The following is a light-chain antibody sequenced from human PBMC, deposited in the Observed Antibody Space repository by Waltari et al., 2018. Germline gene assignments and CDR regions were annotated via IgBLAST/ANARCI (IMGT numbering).Light chain of an antibody. J-gene: IGLJ1*01. CDR2: EVS. V-gene: IGLV2-14*01. CDR1: SNDVGGYGY. Sequence: QSALTQPASVSGSPGQSVSISCTGTSNDVGGYGYVSWYQQLPVKAPKLMIHEVSYRPSWVYSRFSGSKSGKTASLTISGRQAEDEAVYYCSSHTSTVPHVFGTGTKVTVV. CDR3: SSHTSTVPHV.